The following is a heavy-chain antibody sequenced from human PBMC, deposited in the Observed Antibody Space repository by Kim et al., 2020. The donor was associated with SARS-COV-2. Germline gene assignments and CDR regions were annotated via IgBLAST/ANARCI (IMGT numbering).Heavy chain of an antibody. V-gene: IGHV4-34*01. CDR1: GGSFSGYY. Sequence: SETLSLTCAVYGGSFSGYYWSWIRQPPGKGLEWIGEINHSGSTNYNPSLKSRVTISVDTSKNQFSLKLSSVTAADTAVYYCARSPRYSSVKRGFDYWGQGTLLTVSS. J-gene: IGHJ4*02. CDR3: ARSPRYSSVKRGFDY. D-gene: IGHD6-19*01. CDR2: INHSGST.